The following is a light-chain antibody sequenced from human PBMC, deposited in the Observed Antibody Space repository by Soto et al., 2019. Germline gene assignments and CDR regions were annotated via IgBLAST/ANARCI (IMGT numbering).Light chain of an antibody. CDR1: QDIGAW. Sequence: DIQMTQSPSTLSASVGDRVTITCRASQDIGAWLAWYQQQPGKAPKLLIYEASALESGVPSRFSGGGSGTEFTLTINSLQPDDFATYYCQQYNSLTWTFGQGTKVEIK. CDR3: QQYNSLTWT. V-gene: IGKV1-5*03. J-gene: IGKJ1*01. CDR2: EAS.